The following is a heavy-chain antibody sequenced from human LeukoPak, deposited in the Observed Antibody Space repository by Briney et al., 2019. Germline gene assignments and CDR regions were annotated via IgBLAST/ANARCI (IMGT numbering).Heavy chain of an antibody. D-gene: IGHD3-3*01. Sequence: PGGSLRLSCAASGFTFSSYGMHWVRQAPGKGLEWVAFIQYDGSKKYYADSVRGRFTISRDNSKKTLYLQMNSLRAEDTAVYYCATTITIFGVVKYFQHWGQGTLVTVSS. CDR1: GFTFSSYG. CDR2: IQYDGSKK. CDR3: ATTITIFGVVKYFQH. J-gene: IGHJ1*01. V-gene: IGHV3-30*02.